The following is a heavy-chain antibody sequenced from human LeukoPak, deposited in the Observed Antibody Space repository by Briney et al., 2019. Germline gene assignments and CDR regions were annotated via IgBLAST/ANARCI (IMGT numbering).Heavy chain of an antibody. CDR2: IYTSGST. CDR3: AREGDSSGYDFDY. D-gene: IGHD3-22*01. J-gene: IGHJ4*02. V-gene: IGHV4-4*07. Sequence: SETLSLTCTVSGGSISSYYWSWLRQPAGKGLEWIGRIYTSGSTNYNPSLKSRVTMSVDTSKNQFSLKLSSVTAADTAVYYCAREGDSSGYDFDYWGQGTLVTVSS. CDR1: GGSISSYY.